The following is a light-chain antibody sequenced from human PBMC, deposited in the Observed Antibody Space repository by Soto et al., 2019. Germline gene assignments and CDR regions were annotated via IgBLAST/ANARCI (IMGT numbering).Light chain of an antibody. CDR1: QDLTNS. CDR2: AAS. J-gene: IGKJ4*01. Sequence: DIQMTQSPSSLSASVGDRVTITCRASQDLTNSLVWFQQKPGKAPKSVIYAASSLLSGVPSKLIGSGTGTDFTRTIGCLQPEEFEAYYVPQYKSYPLTCGGGTRVEIK. V-gene: IGKV1-16*02. CDR3: PQYKSYPLT.